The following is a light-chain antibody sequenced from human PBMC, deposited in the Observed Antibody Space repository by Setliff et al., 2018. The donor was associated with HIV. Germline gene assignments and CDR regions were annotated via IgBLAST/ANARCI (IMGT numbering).Light chain of an antibody. CDR3: CSYAGSYTYV. CDR1: SSDIGTYNH. J-gene: IGLJ1*01. V-gene: IGLV2-11*01. CDR2: DVI. Sequence: LTQPRSASGSPGQPVTLSCSGSSSDIGTYNHVSWYQQHPGKAPKLIISDVIRRPSGVPDRFSGSKSGNMASLTISGLQPEDEADYYCCSYAGSYTYVFGTGTKVTVL.